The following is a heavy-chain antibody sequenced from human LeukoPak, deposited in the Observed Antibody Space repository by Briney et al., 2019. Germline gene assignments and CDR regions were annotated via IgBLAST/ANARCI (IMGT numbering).Heavy chain of an antibody. CDR2: INHSGST. CDR1: GDSYSGYY. V-gene: IGHV4-34*01. CDR3: AREGGSNTLRFDF. J-gene: IGHJ4*02. D-gene: IGHD1-26*01. Sequence: PSETLSLTCAVYGDSYSGYYWSWLRQPPGKGLEWIGEINHSGSTNYNPSLKSRVTISVDTSKNQFSLKLTSVTAADTAVYYCAREGGSNTLRFDFWGRGTPVTVSS.